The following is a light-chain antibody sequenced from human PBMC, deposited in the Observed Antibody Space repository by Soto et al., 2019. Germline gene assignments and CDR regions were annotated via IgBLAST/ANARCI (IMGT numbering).Light chain of an antibody. CDR1: QTVNTW. CDR2: KAS. V-gene: IGKV1-5*03. J-gene: IGKJ1*01. CDR3: QQYNNYWT. Sequence: IQLTQSPSTLSASVGDRVTITCRANQTVNTWLAWFQQKPGKAPGLLIYKASTLESGVPLRFSGSGSDTEFTLTIKSLQPDDSATYFCQQYNNYWTFGQGTKVDIK.